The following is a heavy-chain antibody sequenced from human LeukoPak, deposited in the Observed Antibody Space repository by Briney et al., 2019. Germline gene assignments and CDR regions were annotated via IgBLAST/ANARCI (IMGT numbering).Heavy chain of an antibody. CDR3: ARGRLRLGYCSSTSCYYAFDI. CDR2: INPSGGST. CDR1: GYTFTSNY. J-gene: IGHJ3*02. D-gene: IGHD2-2*01. Sequence: GASVKVSCKASGYTFTSNYMHWVRQAPGQGLEWMGIINPSGGSTSYAQKFQGRVTMTRDTSTSTVYMELSSMRSEDTAVYYCARGRLRLGYCSSTSCYYAFDIWGQGTMVTVSS. V-gene: IGHV1-46*01.